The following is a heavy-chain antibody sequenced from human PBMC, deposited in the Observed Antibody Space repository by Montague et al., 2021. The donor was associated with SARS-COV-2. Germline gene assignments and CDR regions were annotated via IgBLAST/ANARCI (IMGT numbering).Heavy chain of an antibody. V-gene: IGHV3-66*01. Sequence: SLRLSRAASGFTVSSNYMSWVRQAPGKGLEWVSVIYSGSGSTYYADSVKGRFTISRDISKNTLYLQMNSLRAEDTAVYYCARAPGSSYSSGWYDYYYGMDVWGQGTTVTVSS. CDR1: GFTVSSNY. CDR3: ARAPGSSYSSGWYDYYYGMDV. J-gene: IGHJ6*02. D-gene: IGHD6-19*01. CDR2: IYSGSGST.